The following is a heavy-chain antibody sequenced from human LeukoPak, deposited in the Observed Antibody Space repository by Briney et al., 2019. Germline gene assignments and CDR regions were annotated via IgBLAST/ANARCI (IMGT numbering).Heavy chain of an antibody. CDR3: ARDFPVSHSSGWSLFHRYYYYYYMDV. V-gene: IGHV1-2*02. Sequence: ASVKVSCKASGYTFTGYYMHWVRQAPGQGLQWMGWINPNGGDTNYAQKFQGRVTMTRDTSISTAYMELSRLRSDDTAVYYCARDFPVSHSSGWSLFHRYYYYYYMDVWGKGTTVTVSS. CDR1: GYTFTGYY. CDR2: INPNGGDT. J-gene: IGHJ6*03. D-gene: IGHD6-19*01.